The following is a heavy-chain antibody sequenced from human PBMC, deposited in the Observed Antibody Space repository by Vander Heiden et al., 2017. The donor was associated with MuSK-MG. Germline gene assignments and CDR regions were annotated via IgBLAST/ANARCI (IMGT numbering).Heavy chain of an antibody. D-gene: IGHD2-2*01. J-gene: IGHJ5*02. CDR3: ARHVSDIVGGPVGVWFDP. CDR1: GGSISSSSYY. V-gene: IGHV4-39*01. Sequence: QLQLQESGPGLVKPSETLSLTCTVSGGSISSSSYYWGWIRQPPGKGLEWIGSIYYSGSTYYNTSLKRRVTISVDTSKNQFSRKLSSVTAADTAVYYCARHVSDIVGGPVGVWFDPWGQGTLVTVSS. CDR2: IYYSGST.